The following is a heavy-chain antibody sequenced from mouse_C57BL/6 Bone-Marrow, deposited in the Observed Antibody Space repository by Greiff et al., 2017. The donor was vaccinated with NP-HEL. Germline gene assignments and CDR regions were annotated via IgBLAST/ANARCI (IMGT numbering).Heavy chain of an antibody. V-gene: IGHV5-17*01. CDR3: ARRPDYFDV. CDR1: GFTFSDYG. Sequence: VQLKESGGGLVKPGGSLKLSCAASGFTFSDYGMHWVRQAPEKGLEWVAYISSGSSTIYYADTVKGRFTISRDNAKNTLFLQMTSLRSEDTAMYYCARRPDYFDVWGTGTTVTVSS. CDR2: ISSGSSTI. J-gene: IGHJ1*03.